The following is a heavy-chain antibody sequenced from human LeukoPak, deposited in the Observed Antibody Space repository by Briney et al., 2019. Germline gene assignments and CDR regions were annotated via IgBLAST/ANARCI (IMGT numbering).Heavy chain of an antibody. D-gene: IGHD6-19*01. J-gene: IGHJ4*02. V-gene: IGHV3-21*01. CDR3: ARDSSGWYRPHGY. Sequence: KAGGSLRLSCAASGFTFSTYNMNWVRQAPGKGLEWVSSISSSSNYIYYADSVKGRFTISRDNAKNSLFLQMNSLRAEDTAVYYCARDSSGWYRPHGYWGQGTLVTVSS. CDR2: ISSSSNYI. CDR1: GFTFSTYN.